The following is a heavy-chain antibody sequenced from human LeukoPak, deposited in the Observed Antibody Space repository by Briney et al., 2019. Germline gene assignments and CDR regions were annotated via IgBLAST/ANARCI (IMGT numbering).Heavy chain of an antibody. CDR2: IIPIFGTA. CDR1: GGTFSSYA. CDR3: ARTGIAVAGSPIDY. D-gene: IGHD6-19*01. Sequence: SVKVSCKASGGTFSSYAISWVRQAPGQGLEWMGGIIPIFGTANYAQKFQGRVTITVDESTSTAYMELSSVRSEDTAVYYCARTGIAVAGSPIDYWGQGTLVTVSS. J-gene: IGHJ4*02. V-gene: IGHV1-69*13.